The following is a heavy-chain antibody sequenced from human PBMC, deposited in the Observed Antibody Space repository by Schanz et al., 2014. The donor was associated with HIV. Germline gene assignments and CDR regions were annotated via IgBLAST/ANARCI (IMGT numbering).Heavy chain of an antibody. CDR1: GFTFSSYT. D-gene: IGHD5-18*01. J-gene: IGHJ5*02. CDR3: VKAYSSGFSGAGS. CDR2: ISAGVGTA. Sequence: EVQLLESGGGLVQPGGSLRLSCAASGFTFSSYTMTWVRQAPGKGLEWVSTISAGVGTASYADSVKGRFTISRDNSKKMLFLQMNRLRAEDTAIYYCVKAYSSGFSGAGSWGQGALVTVSS. V-gene: IGHV3-23*01.